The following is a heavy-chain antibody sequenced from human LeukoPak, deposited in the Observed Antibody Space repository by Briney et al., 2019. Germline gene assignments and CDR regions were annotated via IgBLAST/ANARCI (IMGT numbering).Heavy chain of an antibody. Sequence: GSLRLSCAASGFTFSSYAVYWVRQAPGKGLEWVSSNSGGSTYYADSVKGRFTISRDNSKNTLDLQMNSLRDEDTAVYYCAKDLGSSGWYIDYWGQGTLVTVSS. CDR2: NSGGST. CDR3: AKDLGSSGWYIDY. CDR1: GFTFSSYA. D-gene: IGHD6-19*01. J-gene: IGHJ4*02. V-gene: IGHV3-23*01.